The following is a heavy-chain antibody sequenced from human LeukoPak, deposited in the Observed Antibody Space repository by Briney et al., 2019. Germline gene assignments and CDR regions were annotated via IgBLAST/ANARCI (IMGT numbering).Heavy chain of an antibody. V-gene: IGHV3-23*01. J-gene: IGHJ6*03. CDR1: GVTFTTCA. CDR3: AKEGDGYGFRFSHYYYYYMDV. CDR2: ISGSGDTT. D-gene: IGHD5-24*01. Sequence: PGGSLRLSCGTSGVTFTTCAMSWVRQAPGKGLEWVSAISGSGDTTYYADSVKGRFTISRDNSKNTLYLQMSSLRAEDTAVYYCAKEGDGYGFRFSHYYYYYMDVWGKGTTVTVSS.